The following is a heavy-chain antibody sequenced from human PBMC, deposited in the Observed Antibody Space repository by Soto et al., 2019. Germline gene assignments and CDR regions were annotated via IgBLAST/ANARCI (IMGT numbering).Heavy chain of an antibody. V-gene: IGHV3-48*01. Sequence: EVQLVESGGGLVQPGGSLRLSCAASGFTFSSYSMNWVRQAPGKGLEWVSYISSSSSTIYYADSVKGRFTISRDNAHNALYLQMNSLRAEDTAVYYCARVGHGSSPSCYWQLKCHYYMYVWGKGTTVTVSS. J-gene: IGHJ6*03. D-gene: IGHD2-2*03. CDR1: GFTFSSYS. CDR3: ARVGHGSSPSCYWQLKCHYYMYV. CDR2: ISSSSSTI.